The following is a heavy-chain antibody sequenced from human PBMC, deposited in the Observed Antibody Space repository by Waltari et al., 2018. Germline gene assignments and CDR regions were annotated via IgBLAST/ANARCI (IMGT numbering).Heavy chain of an antibody. J-gene: IGHJ2*01. D-gene: IGHD1-26*01. CDR2: ISSSGSTI. CDR1: GFTFSSYE. CDR3: ARVKLGAFLGYFDL. V-gene: IGHV3-48*03. Sequence: EVQLVESGGGLVQPGGSLRLSCAASGFTFSSYEMTWVRQAPGRWLEWGSYISSSGSTIYYADSVKGRFTISRDNAKNSLYLQLNSLRADDTAIYYCARVKLGAFLGYFDLWGRGTLVTVSS.